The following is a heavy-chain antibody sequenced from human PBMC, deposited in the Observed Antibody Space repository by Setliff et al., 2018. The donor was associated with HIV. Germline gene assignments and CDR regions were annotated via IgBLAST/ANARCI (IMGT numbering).Heavy chain of an antibody. J-gene: IGHJ3*01. CDR2: INPNNGGT. CDR3: VRPRVFDSFDV. Sequence: ASVKVSCKALGFLVTGYDVHWVRQAPGHGPEWLGRINPNNGGTNYAQKFQGRVTMSLDTSTSTVYLELKALTSDDTAVYYCVRPRVFDSFDVWGPGTMVTV. CDR1: GFLVTGYD. V-gene: IGHV1-2*06.